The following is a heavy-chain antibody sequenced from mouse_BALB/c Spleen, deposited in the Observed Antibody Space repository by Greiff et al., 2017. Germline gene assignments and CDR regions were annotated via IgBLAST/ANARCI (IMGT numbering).Heavy chain of an antibody. J-gene: IGHJ3*01. CDR1: GFTFSSYT. CDR2: ISSGGSYT. Sequence: EVMLVESGGGLVKPGGSLKLSCAASGFTFSSYTMSWVRQTPEKRLEWVATISSGGSYTYYPDSVKGRFTISRDNAKNTLYLQMSSLKSEDTAMYYCTRDEGNYEWFAYWGQGTLVTVSA. V-gene: IGHV5-6-4*01. D-gene: IGHD2-1*01. CDR3: TRDEGNYEWFAY.